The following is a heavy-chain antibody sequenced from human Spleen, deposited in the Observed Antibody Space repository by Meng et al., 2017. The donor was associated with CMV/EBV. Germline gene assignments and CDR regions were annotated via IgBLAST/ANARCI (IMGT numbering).Heavy chain of an antibody. Sequence: SGPTLVKPTQTLTLTCTFSGFSLNTGGVGVGWIRQPPGKALEWLALVYWNDDKHYSPSLKSRLTITRDTSKNRVVLTLTNVDPVDTATYFCARMSLADAFDIWGQGTMVTVSS. CDR3: ARMSLADAFDI. CDR2: VYWNDDK. D-gene: IGHD6-6*01. CDR1: GFSLNTGGVG. V-gene: IGHV2-5*01. J-gene: IGHJ3*02.